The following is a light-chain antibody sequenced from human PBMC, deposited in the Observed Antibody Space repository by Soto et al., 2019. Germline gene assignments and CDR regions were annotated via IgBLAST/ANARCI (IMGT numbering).Light chain of an antibody. CDR1: SSNIGSNY. CDR3: ATWDDSLSGYVV. Sequence: QSVLTQPPSASATPGQRVTISCSGSSSNIGSNYVYWYQQLPGTAPKLLISRDNRRPSGVPDRFSGSKSGTSASLAISGLRPDDEADDYCATWDDSLSGYVVFGGGTKLTVL. J-gene: IGLJ2*01. CDR2: RDN. V-gene: IGLV1-47*01.